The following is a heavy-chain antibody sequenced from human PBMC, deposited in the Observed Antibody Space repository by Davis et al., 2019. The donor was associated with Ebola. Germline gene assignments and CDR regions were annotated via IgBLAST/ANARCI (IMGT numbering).Heavy chain of an antibody. V-gene: IGHV3-11*04. Sequence: GGSLRLSCAASGFTFSDYYMSWIRQAPGKGLEWVSYISSSGSTIYYADSVKGRFTISRDNAKSSLYLQMKTLRVEDTAVYFCARPQLAGEILDYWGQGALVTVSS. J-gene: IGHJ4*02. CDR3: ARPQLAGEILDY. CDR2: ISSSGSTI. D-gene: IGHD1-1*01. CDR1: GFTFSDYY.